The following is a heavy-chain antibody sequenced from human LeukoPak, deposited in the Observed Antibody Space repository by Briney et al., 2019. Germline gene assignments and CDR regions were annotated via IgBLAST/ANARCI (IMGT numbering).Heavy chain of an antibody. V-gene: IGHV1-2*02. CDR3: ARDRVEYYDFWSGYLYYFDY. Sequence: GASVKVSCKTPGYTFTGYYMHWVRQAPGQGLEWMGWINPNSGGTNYAQKFQGRVTMTRDTSISTAYMELSRLRSDDTAVYYCARDRVEYYDFWSGYLYYFDYWGQGTLVTVSS. J-gene: IGHJ4*02. D-gene: IGHD3-3*01. CDR1: GYTFTGYY. CDR2: INPNSGGT.